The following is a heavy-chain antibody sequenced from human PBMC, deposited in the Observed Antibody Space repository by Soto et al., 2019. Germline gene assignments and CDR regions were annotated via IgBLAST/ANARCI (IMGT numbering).Heavy chain of an antibody. CDR2: INHSGST. J-gene: IGHJ4*02. CDR1: GGSFSGYY. V-gene: IGHV4-34*01. D-gene: IGHD3-3*01. Sequence: SETLSLTCAVYGGSFSGYYWSWIRQPPGKGLEWIGEINHSGSTNYNPSLKSRVTISVDTSKNQFSLKLSSVTAADTAVYYCARGALVTIFGVVIIGIYYFDYWGQGTLVTVSS. CDR3: ARGALVTIFGVVIIGIYYFDY.